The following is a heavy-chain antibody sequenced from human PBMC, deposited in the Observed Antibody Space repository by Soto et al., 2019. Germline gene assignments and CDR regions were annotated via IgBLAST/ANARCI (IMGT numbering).Heavy chain of an antibody. D-gene: IGHD3-3*01. CDR2: ISYDGSNK. CDR1: GFTFSSYA. J-gene: IGHJ6*02. CDR3: ARDQDDFWSGAYYYGMDV. Sequence: PGGSLRLSCAASGFTFSSYAMHWVRQAPGKGLEWVAVISYDGSNKYYADSVKGRFTISRDNSKNTLYLQMNSLRAEDTAVYYCARDQDDFWSGAYYYGMDVWGQGTTVTVSS. V-gene: IGHV3-30-3*01.